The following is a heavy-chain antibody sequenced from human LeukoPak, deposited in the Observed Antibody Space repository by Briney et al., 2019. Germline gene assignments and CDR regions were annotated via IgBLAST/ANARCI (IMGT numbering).Heavy chain of an antibody. V-gene: IGHV1-18*01. CDR1: GYTFTSYG. CDR3: ARTYYYDSKGVGY. Sequence: GASVTVSCKASGYTFTSYGISWVRQAPGQGIEWMGWISAYNGNTNYAQKLHRRVTMPTHTSTSTAYMELRSLRSDDTAVYYCARTYYYDSKGVGYWGQGTLVTVSS. CDR2: ISAYNGNT. J-gene: IGHJ4*02. D-gene: IGHD3-22*01.